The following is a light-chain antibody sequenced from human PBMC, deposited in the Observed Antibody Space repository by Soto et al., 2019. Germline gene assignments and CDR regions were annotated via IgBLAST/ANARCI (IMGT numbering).Light chain of an antibody. CDR2: GAS. J-gene: IGKJ1*01. Sequence: EIVLTQSPGTLSLSPGERATLSCMANQSVSSSQLAWYQQKPGQAPRLLIYGASSRATGIPDRFSGSGSRTDFTLTISRLEPEDFAVYYCQQYGTSLTWTFGQGTKVDIK. CDR1: QSVSSSQ. CDR3: QQYGTSLTWT. V-gene: IGKV3-20*01.